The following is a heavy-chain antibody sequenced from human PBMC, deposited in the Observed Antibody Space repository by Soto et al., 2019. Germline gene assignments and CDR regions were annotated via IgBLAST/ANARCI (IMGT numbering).Heavy chain of an antibody. Sequence: ASVKVSCKASGYTFTSYDMHWVRQAPGQGLEWMGIINPSGGSTSYAQKFQGRVTMTRDTSTSTVYMELSSLRSEDTAVYYCARGAGDWGVGVTWKLTDYRDQGTLVTLS. CDR2: INPSGGST. D-gene: IGHD3-16*01. CDR1: GYTFTSYD. V-gene: IGHV1-46*01. J-gene: IGHJ4*02. CDR3: ARGAGDWGVGVTWKLTDY.